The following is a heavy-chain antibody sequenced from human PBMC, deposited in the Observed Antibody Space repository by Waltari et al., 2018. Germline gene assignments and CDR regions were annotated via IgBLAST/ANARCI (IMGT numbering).Heavy chain of an antibody. CDR2: IRREPYNYAT. J-gene: IGHJ4*02. D-gene: IGHD6-19*01. Sequence: EVQVVESGGGLVQPGGSLKLSCATSGFSFSGPSRHWLRQTSGKGLEWVGRIRREPYNYATAYSASVKGRFTISRDDSKNTAFLQMNSLMTEDTAVYYCSGGEVTGTDFWGQGTLVTVSS. CDR3: SGGEVTGTDF. CDR1: GFSFSGPS. V-gene: IGHV3-73*01.